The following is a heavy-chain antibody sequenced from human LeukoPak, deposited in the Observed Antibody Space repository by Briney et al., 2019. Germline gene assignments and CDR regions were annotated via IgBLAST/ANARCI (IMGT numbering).Heavy chain of an antibody. CDR1: GFTFDDYA. D-gene: IGHD6-19*01. Sequence: GRFLRLSCAASGFTFDDYAMHWVRQAPGKGLEWVSGISWNSGSIGYADSVKGRFTISRDNAKNSLYLQMNSLRAEDMALYYCAAAVAGYFDYWGQGTLVTVSS. J-gene: IGHJ4*02. V-gene: IGHV3-9*03. CDR2: ISWNSGSI. CDR3: AAAVAGYFDY.